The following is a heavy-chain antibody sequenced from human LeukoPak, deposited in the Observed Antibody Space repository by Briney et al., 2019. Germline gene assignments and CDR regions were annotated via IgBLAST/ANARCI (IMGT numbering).Heavy chain of an antibody. CDR1: GGSISSGDYY. J-gene: IGHJ4*02. CDR2: IYYSGST. D-gene: IGHD5-18*01. CDR3: ARVQSYSYGYEY. Sequence: SETLSLTCTVSGGSISSGDYYWSWIRQPPGKGLEWIGYIYYSGSTYYNPSLESRVTISVDTSKNQFSLKLSSVTAADTAVYYCARVQSYSYGYEYWGQGTLVTVSS. V-gene: IGHV4-30-4*08.